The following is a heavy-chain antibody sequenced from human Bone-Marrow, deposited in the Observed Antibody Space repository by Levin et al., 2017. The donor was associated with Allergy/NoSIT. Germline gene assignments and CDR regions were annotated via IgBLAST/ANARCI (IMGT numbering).Heavy chain of an antibody. CDR3: ASLRSYSSSSDY. Sequence: AGGSLRLSCKASGSSFTTYWIGWVRQMPGKGLEWVGMIYPGDSETRYSPSFPGQVTISADKSISTANLQWSSLKASDTAMYYCASLRSYSSSSDYWGQGTLVTVSS. J-gene: IGHJ4*02. D-gene: IGHD6-6*01. CDR1: GSSFTTYW. V-gene: IGHV5-51*01. CDR2: IYPGDSET.